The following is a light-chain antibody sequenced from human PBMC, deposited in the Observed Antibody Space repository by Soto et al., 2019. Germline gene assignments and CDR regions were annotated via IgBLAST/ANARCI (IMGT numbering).Light chain of an antibody. CDR3: SSYTSGNPPCV. CDR1: SSDVGGYNY. Sequence: QSALTQPASVSGSPGQSITISCTGTSSDVGGYNYVSWYQQHPGKAPRLMIFDVRDRPSGVSDRFSASKSGNTASLTISGLQAEDEADYYCSSYTSGNPPCVFGTGTKVTVL. J-gene: IGLJ1*01. V-gene: IGLV2-14*03. CDR2: DVR.